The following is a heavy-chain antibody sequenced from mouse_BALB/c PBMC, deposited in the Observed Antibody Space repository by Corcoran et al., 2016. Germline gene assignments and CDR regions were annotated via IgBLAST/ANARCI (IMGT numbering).Heavy chain of an antibody. CDR2: IDPENGNT. CDR3: ARGDYEDY. CDR1: GFNIKDYY. Sequence: EVQLQQSGAELVRPGALVKLSCKASGFNIKDYYMQWVKQRPEQGLEWIGWIDPENGNTIYDPKFQGKASITADTSSNTAYLQPSSLTSEDTAVYYCARGDYEDYWDQGTTLTVSS. V-gene: IGHV14-1*02. J-gene: IGHJ2*01. D-gene: IGHD2-4*01.